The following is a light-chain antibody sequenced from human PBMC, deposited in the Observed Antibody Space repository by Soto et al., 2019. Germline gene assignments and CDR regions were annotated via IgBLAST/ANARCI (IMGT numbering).Light chain of an antibody. Sequence: DIQMTQSPSSLSASVGDRVTITCRASQYISTYLNWYQQKPGKAPKLLIYDASSLQSGVQSRFSGSGSGTDFTLTISSLQPEDFSTYYCQQSYSSPPITFGQGTRLEIK. CDR1: QYISTY. J-gene: IGKJ5*01. V-gene: IGKV1-39*01. CDR3: QQSYSSPPIT. CDR2: DAS.